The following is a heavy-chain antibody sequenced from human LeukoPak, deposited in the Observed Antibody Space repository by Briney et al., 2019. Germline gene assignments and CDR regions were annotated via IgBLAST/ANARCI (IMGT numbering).Heavy chain of an antibody. V-gene: IGHV4-34*01. J-gene: IGHJ4*02. CDR3: ARDPDYYDPGY. D-gene: IGHD3-22*01. CDR2: INHSGST. CDR1: GGSFSGYY. Sequence: SETLSLTCAVYGGSFSGYYWSWIRQPPGKGLEWIGEINHSGSTNYNPSLTSRVTISIDTSKSQFSLNLSSVTAADTAVYFCARDPDYYDPGYWGQGTLVTVSS.